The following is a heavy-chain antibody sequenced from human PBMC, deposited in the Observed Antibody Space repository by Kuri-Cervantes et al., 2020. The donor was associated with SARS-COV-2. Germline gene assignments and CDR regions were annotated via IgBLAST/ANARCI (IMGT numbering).Heavy chain of an antibody. J-gene: IGHJ4*02. Sequence: SETLSLTCTVSGGSISSSSYYWGWIRQPPGKGLEWIGSIYYSGSTYYNPSLKSRVTISVDTSKNQFSLKLSSVTAADTAVYYCARGMGYGSGSPSAYWGQGTLVTVSS. CDR2: IYYSGST. CDR1: GGSISSSSYY. D-gene: IGHD3-10*01. V-gene: IGHV4-39*07. CDR3: ARGMGYGSGSPSAY.